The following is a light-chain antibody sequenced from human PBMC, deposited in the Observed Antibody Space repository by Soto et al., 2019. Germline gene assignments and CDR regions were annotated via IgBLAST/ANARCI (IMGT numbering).Light chain of an antibody. Sequence: DIQMTQSPSSLSASVGDRVTITCRASQSISTNLNWFQQKPGKAPKLLIYAASSLQSGVPSRFSGSGSGTDFTLTISSLQPEDFATYYCQQSYGTRTFGQGTKVDIK. J-gene: IGKJ1*01. CDR2: AAS. CDR3: QQSYGTRT. V-gene: IGKV1-39*01. CDR1: QSISTN.